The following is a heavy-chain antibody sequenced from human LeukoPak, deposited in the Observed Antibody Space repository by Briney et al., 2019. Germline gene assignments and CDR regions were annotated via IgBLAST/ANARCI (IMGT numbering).Heavy chain of an antibody. D-gene: IGHD3-10*01. CDR1: GYTFTGYY. V-gene: IGHV1-2*04. CDR3: ARYYYGSGSYYGGFDY. J-gene: IGHJ4*02. Sequence: ASVKVSCKASGYTFTGYYMHWVRQAPGQGLEWMGWINPNSGGTNYAQKFQGWVTMTRDTSISTAYMELSRLRSDDTAVYYCARYYYGSGSYYGGFDYWGQGTLVTVSS. CDR2: INPNSGGT.